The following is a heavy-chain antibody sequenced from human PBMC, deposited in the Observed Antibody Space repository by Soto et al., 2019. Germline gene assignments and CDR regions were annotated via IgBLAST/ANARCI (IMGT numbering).Heavy chain of an antibody. CDR1: GGPISSYY. Sequence: SETLSLTCTVSGGPISSYYWSWIRQPPGKGLEWIGYIYYSGSTNYNPSLKSRVTISVDTSKNQFSLKLSSVTAADTAVYYCARRWGGTFDYWGQGTLVTVS. CDR2: IYYSGST. CDR3: ARRWGGTFDY. J-gene: IGHJ4*02. D-gene: IGHD2-21*01. V-gene: IGHV4-59*01.